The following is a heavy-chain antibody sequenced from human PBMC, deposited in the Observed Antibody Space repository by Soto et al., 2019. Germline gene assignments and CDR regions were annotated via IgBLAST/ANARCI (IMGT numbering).Heavy chain of an antibody. CDR3: ARSLYEYYYYYYYMDV. J-gene: IGHJ6*03. V-gene: IGHV4-39*01. CDR1: GGSISSSSYY. Sequence: SETLSLTCTVSGGSISSSSYYWGWIRQPPGKGLEWIGSIYYSGSTYYNPSLKSRVTISVDTSKNQFSLKLSSVTAADTAVYYCARSLYEYYYYYYYMDVWGKGTTVTVSS. D-gene: IGHD3-10*01. CDR2: IYYSGST.